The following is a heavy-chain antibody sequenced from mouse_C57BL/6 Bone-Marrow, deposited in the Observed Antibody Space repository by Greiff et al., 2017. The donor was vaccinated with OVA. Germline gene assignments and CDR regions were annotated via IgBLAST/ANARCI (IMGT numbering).Heavy chain of an antibody. Sequence: VQLQQSGAELVRPGTSVKLSCKASGYTFTSYWMHWVKQRPGQGLEWIGVIDPSDSYTNYNQKFKGKATLTVDPSSSTAYMQLSSLTSEDSAVYYCARSAVYYFDYWGQGTTLTVSS. CDR1: GYTFTSYW. J-gene: IGHJ2*01. CDR2: IDPSDSYT. CDR3: ARSAVYYFDY. D-gene: IGHD3-3*01. V-gene: IGHV1-59*01.